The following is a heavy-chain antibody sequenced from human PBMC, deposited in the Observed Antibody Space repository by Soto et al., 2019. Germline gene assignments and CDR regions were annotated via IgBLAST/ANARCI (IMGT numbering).Heavy chain of an antibody. CDR2: IYYSGST. V-gene: IGHV4-59*08. CDR1: GGSISSYY. CDR3: ARHMYYYGSGSYYYFDY. D-gene: IGHD3-10*01. J-gene: IGHJ4*02. Sequence: SETLSLTCTVSGGSISSYYWSWIRQPPGKGLEWIGYIYYSGSTNYNPSLKSRVTISVDTSKNQFSLKLSSVTAADTAVYYCARHMYYYGSGSYYYFDYWGQGTLVTVS.